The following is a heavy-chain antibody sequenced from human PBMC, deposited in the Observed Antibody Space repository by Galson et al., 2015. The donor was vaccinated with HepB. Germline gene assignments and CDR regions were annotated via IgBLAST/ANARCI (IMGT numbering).Heavy chain of an antibody. D-gene: IGHD5-18*01. V-gene: IGHV1-69*04. Sequence: SVKVSCKASGGTFSSYAISWVRQAPGQGHEWMGRIIPILGIANYAQKFQGRVTITADKSTSTAYMELSSLRSEDTAVYYCARDPWNTAMALDYWGQGTLVTVSS. CDR2: IIPILGIA. CDR3: ARDPWNTAMALDY. J-gene: IGHJ4*02. CDR1: GGTFSSYA.